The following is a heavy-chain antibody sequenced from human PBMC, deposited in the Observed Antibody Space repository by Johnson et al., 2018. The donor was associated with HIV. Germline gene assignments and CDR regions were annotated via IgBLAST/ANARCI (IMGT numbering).Heavy chain of an antibody. V-gene: IGHV3-20*04. D-gene: IGHD6-19*01. CDR3: ARGIAVSNWVDI. Sequence: VQLVESGGGLVRPGGSLRLSCAASGFTFDDYGMSWVRQAPGKGLEWVSAIKWKGGSTDYADSVKGRFTISRDNAKNTLYLQMNSLRAEDTAVYYCARGIAVSNWVDIWGQGTMVTVSS. J-gene: IGHJ3*02. CDR2: IKWKGGST. CDR1: GFTFDDYG.